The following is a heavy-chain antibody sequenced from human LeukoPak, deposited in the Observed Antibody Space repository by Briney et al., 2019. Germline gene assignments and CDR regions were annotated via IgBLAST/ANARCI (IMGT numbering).Heavy chain of an antibody. CDR2: IYYSGST. D-gene: IGHD3-22*01. CDR3: AMGSDYYDSSGYFGNFDY. Sequence: PSETLSLTCTVSGGSISSSSYYWGWIRQPPGKGLEWIGSIYYSGSTYYNPSLKSRVTISVDTSKNQFSLKLSSVTAADTAVYYCAMGSDYYDSSGYFGNFDYWGQGTLVTVSS. CDR1: GGSISSSSYY. J-gene: IGHJ4*02. V-gene: IGHV4-39*07.